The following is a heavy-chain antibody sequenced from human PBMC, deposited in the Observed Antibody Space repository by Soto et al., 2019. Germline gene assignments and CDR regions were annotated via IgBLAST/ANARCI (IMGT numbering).Heavy chain of an antibody. D-gene: IGHD3-3*01. CDR2: LSYDGSHN. V-gene: IGHV3-30*18. CDR3: AKDRSTVFGVVTYYFDY. J-gene: IGHJ4*02. Sequence: QVQLVESGGGVVQPVRSLRLSCAASGFTFSNSAMHWFRQTPDKGLEWVAFLSYDGSHNYYADSVKGRFTISRDNSKNTLYLQMNSLRVEDTAVYYCAKDRSTVFGVVTYYFDYWGQGTLVTVSS. CDR1: GFTFSNSA.